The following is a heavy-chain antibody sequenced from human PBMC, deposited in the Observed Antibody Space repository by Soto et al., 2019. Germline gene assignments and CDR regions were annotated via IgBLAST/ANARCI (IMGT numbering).Heavy chain of an antibody. CDR1: GYIFKNYA. CDR2: IIPVFGTP. V-gene: IGHV1-69*01. D-gene: IGHD3-16*02. Sequence: QVQLVQSGAEVQETGSSVKVSCKSSGYIFKNYAVTWLRQAPGQGLEWMGGIIPVFGTPDYSQKFRGRVTITADESTSTVYMELRSLTSEDTAVYYCARHLYDYVWGSYRHWGQGTLVTVS. J-gene: IGHJ4*02. CDR3: ARHLYDYVWGSYRH.